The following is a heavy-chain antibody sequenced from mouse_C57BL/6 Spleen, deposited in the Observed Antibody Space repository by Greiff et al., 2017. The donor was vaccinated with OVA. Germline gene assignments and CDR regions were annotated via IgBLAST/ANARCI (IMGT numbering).Heavy chain of an antibody. V-gene: IGHV1-62-2*01. J-gene: IGHJ4*01. D-gene: IGHD2-3*01. CDR1: GYTFTEYT. CDR3: ARHLSYDGYYFFYAMDY. CDR2: FYPGSGSI. Sequence: VKLQESGAELVKPGASVKLSCKASGYTFTEYTIHWVKQRSGQGLEWIGWFYPGSGSIKYNEKFKDKATLTADKSSSTVYMELSRLTSEDSAVYFCARHLSYDGYYFFYAMDYWGQGTSVTVSS.